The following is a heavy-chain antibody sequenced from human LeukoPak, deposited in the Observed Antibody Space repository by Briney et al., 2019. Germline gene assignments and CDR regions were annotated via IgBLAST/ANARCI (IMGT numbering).Heavy chain of an antibody. CDR2: INPNSGGT. J-gene: IGHJ4*02. Sequence: ASVKVSCKASGYTFTGYYMHWVRQAPGQGLEWMGWINPNSGGTNYAQKFQGWVTMTRDTSIGTAYMELSRLRSDDTAVYYCARAKYYDFWSGYYTTSPFDYWGQGTLVTVSS. CDR3: ARAKYYDFWSGYYTTSPFDY. D-gene: IGHD3-3*01. V-gene: IGHV1-2*04. CDR1: GYTFTGYY.